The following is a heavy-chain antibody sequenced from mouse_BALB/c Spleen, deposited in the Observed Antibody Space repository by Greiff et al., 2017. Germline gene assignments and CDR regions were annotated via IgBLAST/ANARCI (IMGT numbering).Heavy chain of an antibody. Sequence: EVKLVESGGGLVQPGGSRKLSCAASGFTFSSFGMHWVRQAPEKGLEWVAYISSGSSTIYYADTVKGRVTISRDNPKNTLFLQMTSLRSEDTAMYYCARCDDGYYYAMDYWGQGTSVTVSS. CDR3: ARCDDGYYYAMDY. D-gene: IGHD2-3*01. V-gene: IGHV5-17*02. CDR1: GFTFSSFG. J-gene: IGHJ4*01. CDR2: ISSGSSTI.